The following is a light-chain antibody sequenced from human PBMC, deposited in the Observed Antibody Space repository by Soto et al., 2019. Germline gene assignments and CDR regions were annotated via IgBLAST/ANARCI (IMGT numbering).Light chain of an antibody. V-gene: IGKV3-15*01. CDR3: QQYNAWPLT. CDR1: QTLINSN. CDR2: GAS. J-gene: IGKJ4*01. Sequence: EIMMTQSPGTLSVSPGERATLSCRASQTLINSNLAWYRQKPGQPHRLLIYGASTRATGIPARFSGSGSGTEFTLTISSLQSEDFAVYYCQQYNAWPLTFGGGTKVEI.